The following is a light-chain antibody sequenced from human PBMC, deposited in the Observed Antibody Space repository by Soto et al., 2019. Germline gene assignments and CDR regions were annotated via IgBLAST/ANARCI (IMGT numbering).Light chain of an antibody. CDR1: RRLVFSHGNSS. V-gene: IGKV2-30*01. Sequence: VVVTQSPLSLPVTLGQPASLSWRSSRRLVFSHGNSSLNWFQQRPGQSPRRLIYKVSNRNSGIRDRCSGSGSATHFTLKISSVEADDVGVYYGIESTHCPTTVGRGTKVEIK. CDR3: IESTHCPTT. J-gene: IGKJ1*01. CDR2: KVS.